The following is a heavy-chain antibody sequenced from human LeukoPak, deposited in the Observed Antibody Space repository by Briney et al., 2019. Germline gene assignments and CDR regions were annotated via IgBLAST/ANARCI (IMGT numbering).Heavy chain of an antibody. J-gene: IGHJ3*02. CDR3: AREVGSGTFQI. D-gene: IGHD1-26*01. CDR2: ISPNTGGT. Sequence: ASVKVSCKASAYSLTDHYVHWVRQAPGEGLEWMGWISPNTGGTIYAQKFQGRVTMTRDTSIITAYMELSKLRSDDTAFYYCAREVGSGTFQIWGQGTMVTVSS. CDR1: AYSLTDHY. V-gene: IGHV1-2*02.